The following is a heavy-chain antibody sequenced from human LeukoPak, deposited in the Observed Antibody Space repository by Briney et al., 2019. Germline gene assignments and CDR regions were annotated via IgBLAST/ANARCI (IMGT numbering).Heavy chain of an antibody. Sequence: GGSLRLSCAASGFTFSSYSMNWVRQAPGKGLGWVSTISSSSSYIYYADSVKGRFTISRDNAKNSPYLQMNSLRAEDTAVYYCARDKGYGSCYGFDYWGQGTLVTVSS. CDR1: GFTFSSYS. CDR2: ISSSSSYI. D-gene: IGHD6-25*01. J-gene: IGHJ4*02. CDR3: ARDKGYGSCYGFDY. V-gene: IGHV3-21*01.